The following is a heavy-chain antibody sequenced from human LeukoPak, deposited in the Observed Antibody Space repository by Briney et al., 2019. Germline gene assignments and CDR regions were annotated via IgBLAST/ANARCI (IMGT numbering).Heavy chain of an antibody. J-gene: IGHJ4*02. CDR3: ARAVDCSSTSCPIDY. V-gene: IGHV4-30-2*01. CDR2: IYHSGST. Sequence: SETLSLTCAVSGGSISSGGYSWSWIRQPPGKGLEWIGYIYHSGSTYYNPSLKSRVTISVDRSKNQFSLKLSSVTAADTAVYYCARAVDCSSTSCPIDYWGQGTLVTVSS. D-gene: IGHD2-2*01. CDR1: GGSISSGGYS.